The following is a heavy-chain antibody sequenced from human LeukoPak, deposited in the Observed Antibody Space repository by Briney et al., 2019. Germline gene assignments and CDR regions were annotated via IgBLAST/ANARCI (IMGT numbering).Heavy chain of an antibody. CDR1: GFTFGSYG. CDR3: AREMYYDFWSGREGFFDY. CDR2: ISYDGSNK. Sequence: GGSLRLSCAASGFTFGSYGMHWVRQAPGKGLEWVAVISYDGSNKYYADSVKGRFTISRDNSKNTLYLQMNSLRAEDTAVYYCAREMYYDFWSGREGFFDYWGQGTLVTVSS. V-gene: IGHV3-30*03. D-gene: IGHD3-3*01. J-gene: IGHJ4*02.